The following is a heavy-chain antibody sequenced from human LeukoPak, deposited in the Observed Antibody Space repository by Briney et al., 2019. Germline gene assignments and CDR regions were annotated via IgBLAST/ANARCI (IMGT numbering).Heavy chain of an antibody. J-gene: IGHJ4*02. CDR3: ASQGGAMGGHDGWIDY. Sequence: GGSLRLSCAASGSTFNKYSMNWVRQAPGKGLEWVSSISDASTYIFYADSVEGRFTISRDNAKNSLYLQMNSLRAEDTAVYYCASQGGAMGGHDGWIDYWGQGTLVTVSS. CDR1: GSTFNKYS. V-gene: IGHV3-21*01. D-gene: IGHD1-1*01. CDR2: ISDASTYI.